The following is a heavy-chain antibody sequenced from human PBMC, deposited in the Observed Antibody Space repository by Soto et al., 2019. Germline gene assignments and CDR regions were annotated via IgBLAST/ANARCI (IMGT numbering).Heavy chain of an antibody. V-gene: IGHV4-31*06. CDR3: PRSPQGDGFAP. D-gene: IGHD3-10*01. CDR2: ISYSGST. CDR1: AGSISTINYY. Sequence: QVQLQESGPGLVRPSQTLSLTCTVSAGSISTINYYWSWIRQHPEKGLEWIGYISYSGSTFYHSSSRSRFTISLAPPKKRSPPPLTSVTAGDRAVFYWPRSPQGDGFAPWAQGTLVPVSS. J-gene: IGHJ3*01.